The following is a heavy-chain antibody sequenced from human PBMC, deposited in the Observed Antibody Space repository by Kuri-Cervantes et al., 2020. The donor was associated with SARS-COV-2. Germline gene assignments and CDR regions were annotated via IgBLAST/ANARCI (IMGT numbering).Heavy chain of an antibody. D-gene: IGHD3/OR15-3a*01. CDR3: ARVDGLGYYYYYMDV. V-gene: IGHV4-59*01. CDR1: GGSISSYY. CDR2: IYYSGST. J-gene: IGHJ6*03. Sequence: GSLRLSCTVSGGSISSYYWSWIRRPPGKGLKWIGYIYYSGSTNYNPSLKSRVTISVDTSKNQFSLKLSSVTAADTAVYYCARVDGLGYYYYYMDVWGKGTTVTVSS.